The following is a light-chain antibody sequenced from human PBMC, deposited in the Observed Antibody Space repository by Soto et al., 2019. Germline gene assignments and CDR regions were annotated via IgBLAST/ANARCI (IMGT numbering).Light chain of an antibody. V-gene: IGKV3D-15*01. J-gene: IGKJ5*01. CDR1: QSVSSN. CDR3: QLYYSTPRT. CDR2: DAS. Sequence: EIVMTQSPSTLSVSPGERAXLSXXASQSVSSNLAWHQQKPGQAPRLVIFDASNRATGIPARFSGSGSGTELTLTISSLQAGDVAVYYCQLYYSTPRTFGQGTRLEIK.